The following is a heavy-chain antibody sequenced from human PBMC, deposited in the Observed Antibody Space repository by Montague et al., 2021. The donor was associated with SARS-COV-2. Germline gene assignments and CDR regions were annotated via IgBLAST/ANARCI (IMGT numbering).Heavy chain of an antibody. CDR2: IYWDDDK. D-gene: IGHD4-17*01. V-gene: IGHV2-5*02. J-gene: IGHJ5*02. Sequence: PALVKPTQTLTLTCTFSGFSLNTSGEGVGWVRRPPGKALEWLALIYWDDDKRYSPSLKSRSTISKDTTKNEVVLTVANMDPVDTATYYCARYGDYGPWFDPWGQGTLVTVSS. CDR3: ARYGDYGPWFDP. CDR1: GFSLNTSGEG.